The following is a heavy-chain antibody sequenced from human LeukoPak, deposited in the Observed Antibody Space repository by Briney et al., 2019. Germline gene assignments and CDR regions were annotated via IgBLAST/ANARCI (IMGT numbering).Heavy chain of an antibody. CDR3: ARHLDIAASGTFDY. Sequence: SETLSLTCTVSGGSISSHHWSWIPQPPGKGLEWIGYIYYSGSTNYKPSLKSRVTISVDTSKNQFSLKLTSVTAADTAVYYCARHLDIAASGTFDYWGQGTLVTVSS. V-gene: IGHV4-59*08. CDR1: GGSISSHH. D-gene: IGHD6-13*01. CDR2: IYYSGST. J-gene: IGHJ4*02.